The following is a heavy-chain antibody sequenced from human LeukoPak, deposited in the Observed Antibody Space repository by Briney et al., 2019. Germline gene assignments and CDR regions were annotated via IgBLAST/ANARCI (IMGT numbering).Heavy chain of an antibody. Sequence: ASVKVSCKASGYTFTGYYMHWVRQAPGQGLEWMGWINAGNGNTKYSQKFQGRVTITRDTSASTAYMELSSLRSEDTAVYYCARDRRLGSGRRDFDYWGQGTLVTVSS. CDR2: INAGNGNT. D-gene: IGHD6-19*01. CDR3: ARDRRLGSGRRDFDY. CDR1: GYTFTGYY. V-gene: IGHV1/OR15-3*02. J-gene: IGHJ4*02.